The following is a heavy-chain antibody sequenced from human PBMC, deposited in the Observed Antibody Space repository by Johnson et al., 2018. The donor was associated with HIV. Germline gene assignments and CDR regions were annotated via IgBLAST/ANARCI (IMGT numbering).Heavy chain of an antibody. D-gene: IGHD3-16*01. J-gene: IGHJ3*02. CDR3: AREGGSSGPDAFDI. Sequence: VQLAESGGGLIQPGGSLRLSCAASGFTVSSNYMSWVRQAPGKGLEWVSVIYSGGSTYYADSVKGRFTISRDNSENTLYLQMNSLRAEDTAVYYCAREGGSSGPDAFDIWGQGTMVTVSS. CDR2: IYSGGST. CDR1: GFTVSSNY. V-gene: IGHV3-53*01.